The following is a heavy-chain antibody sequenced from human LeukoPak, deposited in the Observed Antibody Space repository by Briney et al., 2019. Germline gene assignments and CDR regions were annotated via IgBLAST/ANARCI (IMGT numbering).Heavy chain of an antibody. V-gene: IGHV3-23*01. J-gene: IGHJ5*02. CDR3: ATQVRYCSSISCYVGWFDP. CDR2: MNSGGDRI. Sequence: GGSLRLSCVASGFTYDSYTLSWVRQAPGKGLEWVSSMNSGGDRIYYADSVKGRFTSSRDNSKNTLYLQMNSLRAEDTAVYYCATQVRYCSSISCYVGWFDPWGQGTLVTVSS. D-gene: IGHD2-2*01. CDR1: GFTYDSYT.